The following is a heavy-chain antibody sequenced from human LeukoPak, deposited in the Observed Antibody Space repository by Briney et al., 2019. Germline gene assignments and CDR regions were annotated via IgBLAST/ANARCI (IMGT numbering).Heavy chain of an antibody. Sequence: PSETLSLTCTVSGGSISSSSYYWGWIRQPPGKGLEWIGSIYYSGSTYYNPSLKSRVTISVDTSKNQFSLKLSSVTAADTAVYYCARGEDGYRAEYFQHWGQGTLVTVSS. D-gene: IGHD5-24*01. J-gene: IGHJ1*01. CDR3: ARGEDGYRAEYFQH. V-gene: IGHV4-39*07. CDR2: IYYSGST. CDR1: GGSISSSSYY.